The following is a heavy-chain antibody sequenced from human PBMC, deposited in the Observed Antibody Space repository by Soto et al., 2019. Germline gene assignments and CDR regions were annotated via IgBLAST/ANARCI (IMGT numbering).Heavy chain of an antibody. CDR1: GFSFSSYW. J-gene: IGHJ4*02. CDR2: VYYSGST. D-gene: IGHD3-9*01. CDR3: GRLEGLATISYYFDY. V-gene: IGHV4-39*01. Sequence: GSLRLSCAASGFSFSSYWMSWVRQPPGKGLEWIGSVYYSGSTYYNPSLESRVTISVDKSKDQFSLKLMSLSAADTAVYYCGRLEGLATISYYFDYWGQGALVTVSS.